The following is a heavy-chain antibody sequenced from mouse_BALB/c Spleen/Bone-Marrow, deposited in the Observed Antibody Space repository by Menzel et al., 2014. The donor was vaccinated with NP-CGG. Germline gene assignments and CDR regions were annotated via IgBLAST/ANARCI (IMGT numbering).Heavy chain of an antibody. V-gene: IGHV4-1*02. J-gene: IGHJ1*01. D-gene: IGHD2-2*01. CDR1: GFDFSRYW. CDR3: ALLGYYGYFYV. Sequence: EVQVVESGGGLVQPGGSLKLSCAASGFDFSRYWMSWVRQAPGKGLEWIGEINPDSSTINYTPSLKDKFIISRDNAKNTLYLQVSKVRSEGTALYYCALLGYYGYFYVWDAGTTVTVSS. CDR2: INPDSSTI.